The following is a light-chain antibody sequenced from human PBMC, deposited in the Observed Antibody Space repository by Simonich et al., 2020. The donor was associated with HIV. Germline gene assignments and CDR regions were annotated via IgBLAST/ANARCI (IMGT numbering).Light chain of an antibody. Sequence: EIVMTQSPATLSVSPGERATLSCRASQSVRTNVAWYQQKPGQAPRLLIFEASTRATGITARFSGRGSGTEFTLTISSLQSEDFAVYYCQQYCDWYTFGQGTKLEIK. CDR1: QSVRTN. J-gene: IGKJ2*01. CDR3: QQYCDWYT. CDR2: EAS. V-gene: IGKV3-15*01.